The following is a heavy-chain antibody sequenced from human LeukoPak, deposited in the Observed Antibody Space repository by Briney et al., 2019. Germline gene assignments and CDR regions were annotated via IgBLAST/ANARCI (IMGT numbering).Heavy chain of an antibody. CDR1: GGSISTAGYY. Sequence: SQTLSLTCAVSGGSISTAGYYWSWIRQRPGKGLEWIGYVYNRGSTYYSPSLKSRVTISVDTSESQFSLKLTSVTAADTAVYYCARGPQPIKGFDSWGQGALVTVSS. V-gene: IGHV4-31*11. J-gene: IGHJ4*02. CDR2: VYNRGST. D-gene: IGHD2-2*01. CDR3: ARGPQPIKGFDS.